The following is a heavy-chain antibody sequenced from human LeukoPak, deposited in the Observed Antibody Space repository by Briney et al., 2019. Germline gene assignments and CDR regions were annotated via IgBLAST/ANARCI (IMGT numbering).Heavy chain of an antibody. Sequence: SETLSLNCTVSGGSIARNRNYWGWIRLPPGKGLEWIGTIYSSEGPYYNPSLNSRVTISVDTSKSQFSLNLTSVTAADTAVYFCASIMNPKWYFDDWGQGTLVTVSS. CDR3: ASIMNPKWYFDD. V-gene: IGHV4-39*01. D-gene: IGHD2-15*01. CDR1: GGSIARNRNY. J-gene: IGHJ4*02. CDR2: IYSSEGP.